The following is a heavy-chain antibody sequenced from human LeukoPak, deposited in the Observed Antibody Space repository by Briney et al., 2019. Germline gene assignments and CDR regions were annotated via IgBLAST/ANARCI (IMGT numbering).Heavy chain of an antibody. J-gene: IGHJ4*02. CDR3: ARTYYDILTGYYSPADY. V-gene: IGHV1-46*01. CDR2: INPSGGST. Sequence: ASVKVSCKASGYTFTSYGISWVRQAPGQGLEWMGIINPSGGSTSYAQKFQGRVTMTRDTSTSTVYMELSSLRSEDTAVYYCARTYYDILTGYYSPADYWGQGTLVTVSS. CDR1: GYTFTSYG. D-gene: IGHD3-9*01.